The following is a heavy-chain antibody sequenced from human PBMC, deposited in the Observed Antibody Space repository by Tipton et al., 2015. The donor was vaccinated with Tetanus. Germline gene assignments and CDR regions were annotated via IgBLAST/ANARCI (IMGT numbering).Heavy chain of an antibody. CDR2: VYYTGGT. Sequence: TLSLTCTVSGDSVSGYYWSWIRQPPGKGLEWIGYVYYTGGTNHNPSLKSRVTISMDRSKNQISLQLTSVTAADTAVYFCAGVTAQRTELYFDHWGQGTLVTVSS. J-gene: IGHJ4*02. CDR3: AGVTAQRTELYFDH. CDR1: GDSVSGYY. V-gene: IGHV4-59*02. D-gene: IGHD6-13*01.